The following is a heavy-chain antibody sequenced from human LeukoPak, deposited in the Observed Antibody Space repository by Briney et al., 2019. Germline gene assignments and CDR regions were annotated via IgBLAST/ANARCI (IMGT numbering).Heavy chain of an antibody. D-gene: IGHD1-14*01. CDR2: LYSDGNT. CDR1: GFTVITND. CDR3: ARGVEPLAANTLAY. V-gene: IGHV3-53*01. J-gene: IGHJ4*02. Sequence: GGSLSLFCAASGFTVITNDMTWVRQAPGKGLEWVSVLYSDGNTKYADSVQGRFTISRDNSKNTLYLEMNSLSPDDTAVYYCARGVEPLAANTLAYWGQGTLVTVSS.